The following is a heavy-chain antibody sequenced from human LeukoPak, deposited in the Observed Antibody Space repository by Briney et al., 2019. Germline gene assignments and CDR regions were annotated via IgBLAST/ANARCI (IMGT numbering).Heavy chain of an antibody. V-gene: IGHV3-21*01. CDR1: GFTFSNAN. D-gene: IGHD6-6*01. CDR2: MNSRNTDI. Sequence: GSLRLSCAASGFTFSNANMNWVRQPPGKGLEWVSSMNSRNTDIHYANSVKGRLTISTDNAKSSLYLERNSPRGQDTALHYCAREARGGSSSDSWGQGTLVTLSS. CDR3: AREARGGSSSDS. J-gene: IGHJ4*02.